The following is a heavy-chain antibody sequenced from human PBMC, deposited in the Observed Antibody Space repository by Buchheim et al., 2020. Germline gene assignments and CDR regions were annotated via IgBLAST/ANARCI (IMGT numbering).Heavy chain of an antibody. Sequence: EVQLLESGGGLVQPGGSLRLSCAASGFTFSSYAMSWVRQAPGKGLEWVSAISGSGGSTYYADSVKGRFIISRDNSKNPLYLQMNSLRAEDTAVYYCAKDPPQSGSYYPNTYFDYWGQGTL. CDR2: ISGSGGST. V-gene: IGHV3-23*01. CDR3: AKDPPQSGSYYPNTYFDY. J-gene: IGHJ4*02. D-gene: IGHD1-26*01. CDR1: GFTFSSYA.